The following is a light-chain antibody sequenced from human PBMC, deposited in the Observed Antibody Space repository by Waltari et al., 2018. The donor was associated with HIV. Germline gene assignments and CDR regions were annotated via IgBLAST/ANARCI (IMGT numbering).Light chain of an antibody. CDR2: DVN. CDR1: SRDVGHYNY. V-gene: IGLV2-11*01. Sequence: QSALTPPRSVSESPGQSVTIPCTGTSRDVGHYNYVSWYRQYPGTAPQLIIFDVNKRPSGIPDRFSGSKSGNTASLTISGLQGEDESDYYCSSYAGRDTPNWVFGGGTKLTVL. CDR3: SSYAGRDTPNWV. J-gene: IGLJ3*02.